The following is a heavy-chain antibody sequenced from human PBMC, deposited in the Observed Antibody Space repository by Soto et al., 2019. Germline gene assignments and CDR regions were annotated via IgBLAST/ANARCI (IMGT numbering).Heavy chain of an antibody. V-gene: IGHV1-3*01. Sequence: QVQLVQSGPEVKKTGASVKVSCRASGYFFTSYAIHWVRQAPGPRLEWLGWINAANGHTKYSQNFQGRVIITRDTSANTVYMEVSSLKSGDTAVYYCARVSIAGAGSNQLEYWGQGTRVTVFS. CDR2: INAANGHT. CDR1: GYFFTSYA. J-gene: IGHJ4*02. CDR3: ARVSIAGAGSNQLEY. D-gene: IGHD6-19*01.